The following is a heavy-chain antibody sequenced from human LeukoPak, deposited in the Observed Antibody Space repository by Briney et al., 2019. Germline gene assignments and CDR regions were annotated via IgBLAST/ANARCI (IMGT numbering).Heavy chain of an antibody. J-gene: IGHJ4*02. Sequence: GGSLRLSCAASGFTFSSYAMSWVRQAPGKGLEWVSAISGSGGSTYYADSVKGRFTISRDNSENTLYLQMNSLRAEDTAVYYCAKKGSIVGATTNDYWGQGTLVTVSS. D-gene: IGHD1-26*01. CDR2: ISGSGGST. CDR1: GFTFSSYA. CDR3: AKKGSIVGATTNDY. V-gene: IGHV3-23*01.